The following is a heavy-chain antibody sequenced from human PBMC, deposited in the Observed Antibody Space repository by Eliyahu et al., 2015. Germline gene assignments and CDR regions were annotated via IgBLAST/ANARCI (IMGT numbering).Heavy chain of an antibody. Sequence: QLQLQESGPGLVKPSETLSLTCTVSGGSISSTSNYWGWIRQPPGKGLEWIGSIYYSGSTYYNPSLKSRVTISVDTSKNQFSLKLSSVTAADTAVYYCARPTQGATRGFDYWGQGTLVTVSS. CDR2: IYYSGST. CDR3: ARPTQGATRGFDY. J-gene: IGHJ4*02. CDR1: GGSISSTSNY. D-gene: IGHD1-26*01. V-gene: IGHV4-39*01.